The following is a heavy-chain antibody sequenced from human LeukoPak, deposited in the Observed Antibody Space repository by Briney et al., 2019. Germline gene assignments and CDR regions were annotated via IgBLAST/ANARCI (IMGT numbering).Heavy chain of an antibody. CDR3: ARGDGYNAAEYLQH. CDR2: IWYDGSNR. CDR1: GFTFSSYG. V-gene: IGHV3-33*01. D-gene: IGHD5-24*01. Sequence: PGRSLRLSCAASGFTFSSYGMHWVRQAPGKGLEWVAVIWYDGSNRYYGDSVKGRFTISRDNSKKALYLQMNSLSVEDTAVYYCARGDGYNAAEYLQHWGQGTLVTVS. J-gene: IGHJ1*01.